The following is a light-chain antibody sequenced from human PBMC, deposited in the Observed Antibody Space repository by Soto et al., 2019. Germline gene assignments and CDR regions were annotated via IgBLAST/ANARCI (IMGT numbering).Light chain of an antibody. CDR3: QQFNNYPWT. V-gene: IGKV1-5*03. CDR1: QSISSW. J-gene: IGKJ1*01. Sequence: DIQMTQSPSTLSASVGDRVTITCRASQSISSWLAGYQQKPGKAPKLLIYKASSLESGVTSRFSGSGSGTEFSLTISSLQPDDFATYYCQQFNNYPWTCGQGTRVEIK. CDR2: KAS.